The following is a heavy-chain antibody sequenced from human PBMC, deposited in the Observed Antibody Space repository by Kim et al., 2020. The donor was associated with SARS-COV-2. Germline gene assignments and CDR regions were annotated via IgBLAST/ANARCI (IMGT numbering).Heavy chain of an antibody. V-gene: IGHV3-23*01. Sequence: VKGRFTISRDKSKNTLYLQMNSLRAEDTAVYYCAKGKLGYCSGGSCYPFDYWGQGTLVTVSS. CDR3: AKGKLGYCSGGSCYPFDY. J-gene: IGHJ4*02. D-gene: IGHD2-15*01.